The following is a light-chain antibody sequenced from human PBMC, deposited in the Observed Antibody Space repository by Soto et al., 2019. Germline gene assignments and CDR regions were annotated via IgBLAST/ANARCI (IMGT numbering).Light chain of an antibody. J-gene: IGKJ4*01. V-gene: IGKV3-20*01. CDR1: QSVSSTY. CDR2: GAS. CDR3: QQYGSSPLLT. Sequence: EIVLTQSSGTLSLSPGERATLSCRASQSVSSTYLAWHQQKPGQAPRLLIYGASSRATGIPDRFSGSGSGTDFTLTISRLEPEDFAVYYCQQYGSSPLLTFGGGTKVEIK.